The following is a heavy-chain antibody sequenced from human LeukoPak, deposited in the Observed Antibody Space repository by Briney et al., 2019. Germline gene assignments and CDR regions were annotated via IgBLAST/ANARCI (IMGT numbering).Heavy chain of an antibody. V-gene: IGHV3-43D*03. CDR1: KFTFDDYA. Sequence: QPGGSLRLSCAASKFTFDDYAMHWVRQAPGKGLEWVSLISWDGSTTYYADSVKGRFTISRDNSKNSLYLQMNSLRAEDTALYYCAKGGKDTAMPNGYWGQGTLVTVSS. CDR3: AKGGKDTAMPNGY. D-gene: IGHD5-18*01. J-gene: IGHJ4*02. CDR2: ISWDGSTT.